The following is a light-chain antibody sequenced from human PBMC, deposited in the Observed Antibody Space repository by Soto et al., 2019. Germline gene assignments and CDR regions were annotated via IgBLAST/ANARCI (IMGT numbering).Light chain of an antibody. CDR3: QHYNSYGT. Sequence: DLPMTPSPSTLPGSVGDRFTITCRASQSIDRWLAWDQQRPGKTPXXLIYHASSLETGVPSRFSGSGSGTEFTLTISSLQPDDFATDDCQHYNSYGTFGQGTKVDIK. CDR2: HAS. CDR1: QSIDRW. J-gene: IGKJ1*01. V-gene: IGKV1-5*01.